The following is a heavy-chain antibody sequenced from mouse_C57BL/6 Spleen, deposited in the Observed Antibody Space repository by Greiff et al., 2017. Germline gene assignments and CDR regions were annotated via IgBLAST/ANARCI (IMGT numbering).Heavy chain of an antibody. CDR2: IRNKANGYTT. Sequence: EVKLVESGGGLVQPGGSLSLSCAASGFTFTDYYMSWVRQPPGKALEWLGFIRNKANGYTTESSASVKGRFTISRDNSQSILYLQMNALRAEDSATYYCARYPHYYGSDYYAMDYWGQGTSVTVSS. J-gene: IGHJ4*01. CDR1: GFTFTDYY. CDR3: ARYPHYYGSDYYAMDY. D-gene: IGHD1-1*01. V-gene: IGHV7-3*01.